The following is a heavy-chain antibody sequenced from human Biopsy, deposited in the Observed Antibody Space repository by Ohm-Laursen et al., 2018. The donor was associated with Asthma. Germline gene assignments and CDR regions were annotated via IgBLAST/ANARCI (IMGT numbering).Heavy chain of an antibody. CDR3: ARGDSSNWSHYYFDY. CDR2: IYSGGTS. D-gene: IGHD3-22*01. Sequence: SLRLSCSALGFTISRDHMFWVRQAPGKGLEWVSVIYSGGTSHTADSVRGRFTISRDFSKNTLHLQMHGLRVEDTAVYYCARGDSSNWSHYYFDYWGQGTLVTVSS. J-gene: IGHJ4*02. V-gene: IGHV3-53*01. CDR1: GFTISRDH.